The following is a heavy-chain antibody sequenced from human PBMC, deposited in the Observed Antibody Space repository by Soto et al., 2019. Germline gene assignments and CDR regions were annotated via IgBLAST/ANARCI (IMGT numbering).Heavy chain of an antibody. Sequence: SETLSLTCTVSGGSLTSYYWTWIRQPPGKGLEWIGYIYYSGTTNYNPSLKSRVAMSVDTSNNLFSLKLDSVTAADTAVYYCARALMAGHFEYWGQGTLVTVSS. J-gene: IGHJ4*02. CDR3: ARALMAGHFEY. D-gene: IGHD6-19*01. CDR1: GGSLTSYY. V-gene: IGHV4-59*08. CDR2: IYYSGTT.